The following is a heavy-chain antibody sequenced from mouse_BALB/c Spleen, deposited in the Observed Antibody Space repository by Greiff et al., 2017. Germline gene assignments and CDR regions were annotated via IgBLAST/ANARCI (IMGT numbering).Heavy chain of an antibody. D-gene: IGHD2-3*01. CDR3: VDGYFAMDY. J-gene: IGHJ4*01. Sequence: EVKLVESGAELVKPGASVKLSCTASGFNIKDTYMHWVKQRPEQGLEWIGRIDPANGNTKYDPKFQGKATITADTPSNTAYLQLSSLTSEDTAVYYCVDGYFAMDYWGQGTSVTVSS. V-gene: IGHV14-3*02. CDR2: IDPANGNT. CDR1: GFNIKDTY.